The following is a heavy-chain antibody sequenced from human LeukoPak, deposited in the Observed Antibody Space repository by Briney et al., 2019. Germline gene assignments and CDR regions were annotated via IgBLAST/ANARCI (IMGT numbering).Heavy chain of an antibody. CDR3: AREGIRYASGSLD. CDR2: ISSSGSTI. D-gene: IGHD3-10*01. V-gene: IGHV3-48*03. J-gene: IGHJ4*02. CDR1: GFTFSSYE. Sequence: GGSLRLSCAASGFTFSSYEMNWVRQARGKWLEWVSYISSSGSTIYYADSVKGRFTISRDNAKNSLYLQMNSLRAEDTAVYYCAREGIRYASGSLDWGQGTLVTVSS.